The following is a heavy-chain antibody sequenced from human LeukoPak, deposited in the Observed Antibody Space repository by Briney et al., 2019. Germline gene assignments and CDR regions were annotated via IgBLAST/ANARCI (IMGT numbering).Heavy chain of an antibody. CDR3: ARDAGGAFYWYFDL. V-gene: IGHV3-30*03. Sequence: GGSLRLSCAASGFAFRSYGMHWVRQAPGKGLKWVAVISYDGSSKYYADSVKGRFTMSRDNSRNTLYLQIKSLRPDDTAVYYCARDAGGAFYWYFDLWGRGTLVTVSS. D-gene: IGHD1-26*01. CDR1: GFAFRSYG. J-gene: IGHJ2*01. CDR2: ISYDGSSK.